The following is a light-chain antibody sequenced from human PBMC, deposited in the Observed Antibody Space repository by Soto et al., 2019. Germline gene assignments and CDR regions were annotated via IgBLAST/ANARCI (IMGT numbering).Light chain of an antibody. CDR1: RSVGSS. CDR3: QLYGNSPP. J-gene: IGKJ5*01. CDR2: GAF. V-gene: IGKV3-11*01. Sequence: EIVLTQYPATLSLSPGERATLSCRVSRSVGSSLAWYQQKPGQAPRLLIYGAFNRATGIPDRFSGSASGTDFTLTINRLEPEDFAVYYCQLYGNSPPFGQGTRLEIK.